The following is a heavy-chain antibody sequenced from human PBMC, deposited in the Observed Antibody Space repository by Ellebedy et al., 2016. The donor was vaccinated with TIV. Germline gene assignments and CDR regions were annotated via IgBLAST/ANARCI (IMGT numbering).Heavy chain of an antibody. CDR1: GGTFSSYA. J-gene: IGHJ5*02. V-gene: IGHV1-69*04. Sequence: SVKVSXXASGGTFSSYAISWVRQAPGQGLEWMGRIIPILGIANYAQKFQGRVTITADKSTSTAYMELSSLRSEDTAVYYCARHACSGGSCYVSGWFDPWGQGTLVTVSS. CDR2: IIPILGIA. D-gene: IGHD2-15*01. CDR3: ARHACSGGSCYVSGWFDP.